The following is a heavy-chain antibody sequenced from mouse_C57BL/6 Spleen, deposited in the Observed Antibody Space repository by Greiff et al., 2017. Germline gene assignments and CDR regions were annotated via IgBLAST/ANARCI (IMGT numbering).Heavy chain of an antibody. J-gene: IGHJ2*01. Sequence: VQGVESGPELVKPGASVKISCKASGYAFSSSWMNWVKQRPGKGLEWIGRIYPGDGDTNYNGKFKGKATLTADKSSSTAYMQLSSLTSEDSAVYFCARDTGMAYWGQGTTLTVSS. CDR2: IYPGDGDT. V-gene: IGHV1-82*01. CDR1: GYAFSSSW. D-gene: IGHD4-1*01. CDR3: ARDTGMAY.